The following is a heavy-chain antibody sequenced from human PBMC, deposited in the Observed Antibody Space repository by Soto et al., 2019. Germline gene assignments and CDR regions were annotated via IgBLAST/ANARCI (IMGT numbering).Heavy chain of an antibody. CDR1: GGSFSGYY. CDR3: ARALKRITMVRGPGRAFDI. Sequence: SETLSLTCAVYGGSFSGYYWSWIRQPPGKGLEWIGEINHSGSTNYNPSLKSRVTISVDTSKNQFSLKLSSVTAADTAVYYCARALKRITMVRGPGRAFDIWGQGTMVTVSS. CDR2: INHSGST. D-gene: IGHD3-10*01. V-gene: IGHV4-34*01. J-gene: IGHJ3*02.